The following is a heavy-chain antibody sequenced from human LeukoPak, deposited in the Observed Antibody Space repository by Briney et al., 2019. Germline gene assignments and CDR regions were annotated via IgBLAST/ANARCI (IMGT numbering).Heavy chain of an antibody. CDR2: IYYSGST. Sequence: SETLSLTCTVSGGSISSYYWSWIRQPPGKGLEWIGYIYYSGSTYYNPSLKSRVTISVDTSKNQFSLKLSSVTAADTAVYYCARETVAAVYGMDVWGQGTTVTVSS. V-gene: IGHV4-59*12. CDR1: GGSISSYY. J-gene: IGHJ6*02. D-gene: IGHD2-15*01. CDR3: ARETVAAVYGMDV.